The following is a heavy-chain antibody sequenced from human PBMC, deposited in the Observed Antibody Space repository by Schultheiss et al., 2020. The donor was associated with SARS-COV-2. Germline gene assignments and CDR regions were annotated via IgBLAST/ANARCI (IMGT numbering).Heavy chain of an antibody. CDR1: GGSISSYY. CDR2: IYYSGST. CDR3: ARDLTPDAF. D-gene: IGHD3-9*01. Sequence: SETLSLTCTVSGGSISSYYWSWIRQPPGKGLEWIGYIYYSGSTNYNPSLKSRVTISVDTSKNQFSLKLSSVTAADTAVYYCARDLTPDAFWGQGTMVTVSS. J-gene: IGHJ3*01. V-gene: IGHV4-59*12.